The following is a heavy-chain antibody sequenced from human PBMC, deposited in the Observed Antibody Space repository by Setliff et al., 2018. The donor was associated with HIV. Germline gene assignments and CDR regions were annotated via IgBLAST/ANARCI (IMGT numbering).Heavy chain of an antibody. CDR2: LYSGYAT. Sequence: QAGGSLRLSCAVSGLTVSNNHMTWVRQAPGKGLEWVSILYSGYATYYADSVKGRFTISRDNSNNTLYLQMNSLGAEDTAVYFCACDTSATGTALFHYYGLDVWGQGTTVTVSS. CDR1: GLTVSNNH. J-gene: IGHJ6*02. CDR3: ACDTSATGTALFHYYGLDV. D-gene: IGHD1-1*01. V-gene: IGHV3-66*02.